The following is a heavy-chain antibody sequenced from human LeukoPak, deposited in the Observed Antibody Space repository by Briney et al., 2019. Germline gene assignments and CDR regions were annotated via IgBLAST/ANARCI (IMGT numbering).Heavy chain of an antibody. CDR3: AREEGAPIAAANI. Sequence: ASVKVSCKASGYXFTSYTMSWVRQAPGQGREWMGSISAYNGNTNYAQKLQGRVTMTTDTSTSTAYMELRSLRSDDTAVYYCAREEGAPIAAANIWGLGTMVTVSS. D-gene: IGHD6-13*01. V-gene: IGHV1-18*01. CDR1: GYXFTSYT. J-gene: IGHJ3*02. CDR2: ISAYNGNT.